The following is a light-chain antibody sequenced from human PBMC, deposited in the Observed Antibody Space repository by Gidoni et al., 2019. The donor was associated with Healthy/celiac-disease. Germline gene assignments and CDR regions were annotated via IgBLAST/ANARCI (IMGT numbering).Light chain of an antibody. J-gene: IGKJ3*01. Sequence: EILLTQSPATLSLSPGERATLSRRASQSVSSYLAWYQQKPGQAPRLLIYDASNRATGIPARFSGSGSGTDFTLTNSSREPEDFAVYYCQQRSNWPPFTFXPXTKVDIK. CDR1: QSVSSY. CDR2: DAS. V-gene: IGKV3-11*01. CDR3: QQRSNWPPFT.